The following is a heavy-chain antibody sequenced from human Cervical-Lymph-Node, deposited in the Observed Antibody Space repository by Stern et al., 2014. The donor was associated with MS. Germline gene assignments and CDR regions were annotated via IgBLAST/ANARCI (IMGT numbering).Heavy chain of an antibody. Sequence: VQLVESGAEVKKPGSSVKVSCKASGGAVSSHTISWVRQAPGQGLEWMGGIIPIFGTPNYALKFQGRATITADKSTSTAYLELNSLRSDDSAVYYCAREVTMVGFDPWGQGTLVTVSS. CDR1: GGAVSSHT. J-gene: IGHJ5*02. CDR3: AREVTMVGFDP. V-gene: IGHV1-69*06. D-gene: IGHD3-10*02. CDR2: IIPIFGTP.